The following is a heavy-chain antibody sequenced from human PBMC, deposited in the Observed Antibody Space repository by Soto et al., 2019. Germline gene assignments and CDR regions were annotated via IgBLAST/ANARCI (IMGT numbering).Heavy chain of an antibody. CDR1: GGSISSGDYY. D-gene: IGHD3-10*01. CDR3: ARGHIRGGLLWFGELLSYYFDY. V-gene: IGHV4-30-4*01. Sequence: QVQLQESGPGLVKPSQTLSLTCTVSGGSISSGDYYWRWIRQPPGKGLEWIGHIYYSGRTYYNPSLQSRVTISVDTSKNQFSLKLSSVTAADTAVYYCARGHIRGGLLWFGELLSYYFDYWGQGTLVTVSS. J-gene: IGHJ4*02. CDR2: IYYSGRT.